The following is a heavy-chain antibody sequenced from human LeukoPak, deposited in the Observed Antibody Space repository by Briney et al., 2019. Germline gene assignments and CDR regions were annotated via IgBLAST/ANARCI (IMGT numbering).Heavy chain of an antibody. D-gene: IGHD3-22*01. CDR3: ARPVGLRITTRYDAFDI. CDR1: GYSISSGYY. CDR2: IYHSGSV. J-gene: IGHJ3*02. Sequence: SETLSLTCAVSGYSISSGYYWGWIRQPPGKGLEWIGSIYHSGSVYYNPSLKSRITVSVDTSKNQFSLKLRSVTASDTAVYYCARPVGLRITTRYDAFDIWGQGTRVTVSS. V-gene: IGHV4-38-2*01.